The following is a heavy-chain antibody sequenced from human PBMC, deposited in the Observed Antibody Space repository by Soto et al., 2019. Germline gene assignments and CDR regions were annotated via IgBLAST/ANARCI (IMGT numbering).Heavy chain of an antibody. CDR2: INRDWSAT. V-gene: IGHV3-74*01. CDR1: ELAFSHNW. D-gene: IGHD4-17*01. CDR3: VSYDWLEL. J-gene: IGHJ5*02. Sequence: HPGGSLRLSGTASELAFSHNWMHWVRQGPGKGRMWVSSINRDWSATTYADSVKGRFTISRDKAKNTLYLQMNSLRAEDTAVYYCVSYDWLELWGEGTPVTVSS.